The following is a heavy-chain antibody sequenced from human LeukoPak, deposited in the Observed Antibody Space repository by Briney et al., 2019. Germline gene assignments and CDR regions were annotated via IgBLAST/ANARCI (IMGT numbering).Heavy chain of an antibody. CDR2: IVYSGST. J-gene: IGHJ6*02. CDR3: ARDAYYYGMDV. V-gene: IGHV4-59*01. CDR1: GGSISSYY. Sequence: KPSETLSLTCTVSGGSISSYYWSWIRQPPGQGLEWIGFIVYSGSTNYNPSLKSRVTISVDTSKNQFSLKLSSVTAADTAVYYCARDAYYYGMDVWGQGTTVTVSS.